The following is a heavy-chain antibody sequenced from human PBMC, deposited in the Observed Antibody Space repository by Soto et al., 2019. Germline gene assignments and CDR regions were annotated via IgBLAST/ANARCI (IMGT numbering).Heavy chain of an antibody. V-gene: IGHV3-11*06. CDR2: ISSSSSYT. Sequence: GGSLRLSCAASGFTFSDYYMSWIRQAPGKGLEWVSYISSSSSYTNYADSVKGRFTISRDNAKNSLYLQMNSLRAEDTAVYYCARARYGDYSHFDYWGQGTLVTVSS. J-gene: IGHJ4*02. CDR1: GFTFSDYY. D-gene: IGHD4-17*01. CDR3: ARARYGDYSHFDY.